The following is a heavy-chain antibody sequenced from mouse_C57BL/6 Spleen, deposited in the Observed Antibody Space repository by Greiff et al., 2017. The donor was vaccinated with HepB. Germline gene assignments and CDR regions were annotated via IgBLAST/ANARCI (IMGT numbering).Heavy chain of an antibody. CDR2: IDPSDSYT. CDR3: ARGESGTLYAMDD. Sequence: VKLMESGAELVRPGTSVKLSCKASGYTFTSYWMHWVKQRPGQGLEWIGVIDPSDSYTNYNQKFKGKATLTVETSSSTAYMQLSSLTSEDSAVYYCARGESGTLYAMDDWGQGTSVTVSS. CDR1: GYTFTSYW. J-gene: IGHJ4*01. V-gene: IGHV1-59*01. D-gene: IGHD4-1*01.